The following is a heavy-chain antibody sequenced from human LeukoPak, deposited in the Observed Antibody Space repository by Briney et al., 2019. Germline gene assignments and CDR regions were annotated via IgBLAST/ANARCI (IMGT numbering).Heavy chain of an antibody. CDR3: ARYGDIVVVPAAIPLGIDV. CDR1: GYTFTSYG. D-gene: IGHD2-2*02. Sequence: ASVKVSCKASGYTFTSYGISWVRQAPGQGLEWMGWISAYNGNTNYAQKLQGRVTMTTDTSTSTAYMELRSLRSDDTAVYYCARYGDIVVVPAAIPLGIDVWGQGTTVTVSS. V-gene: IGHV1-18*01. CDR2: ISAYNGNT. J-gene: IGHJ6*02.